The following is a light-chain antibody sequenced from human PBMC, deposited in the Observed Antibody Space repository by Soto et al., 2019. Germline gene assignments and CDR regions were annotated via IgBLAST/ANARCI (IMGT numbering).Light chain of an antibody. Sequence: EIVMTQSPATPSVSPGERATLSCRASQSISSNLAWYQQRPGQAPRLLVYGASTRATGIPARFSGSGSGTEFTLTISSLQSEDFAVYYCQQYDSWPPLFTFGPGTKVDLK. CDR2: GAS. J-gene: IGKJ3*01. V-gene: IGKV3-15*01. CDR1: QSISSN. CDR3: QQYDSWPPLFT.